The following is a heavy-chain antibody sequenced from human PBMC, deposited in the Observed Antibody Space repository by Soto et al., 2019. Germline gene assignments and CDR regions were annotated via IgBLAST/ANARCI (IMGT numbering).Heavy chain of an antibody. CDR1: GYTFTNNV. Sequence: QVHLVQSWAEVKKPGASVKVSCRTSGYTFTNNVIHWVRQAPGQRLEWIGWVNAGNDNTKWSREFQGRLTLTKDTSETTAYMELSSLPPEDTAIYYCAREVPYGYSRFEYCGQGPLVTVSS. V-gene: IGHV1-3*01. J-gene: IGHJ4*02. CDR2: VNAGNDNT. D-gene: IGHD5-18*01. CDR3: AREVPYGYSRFEY.